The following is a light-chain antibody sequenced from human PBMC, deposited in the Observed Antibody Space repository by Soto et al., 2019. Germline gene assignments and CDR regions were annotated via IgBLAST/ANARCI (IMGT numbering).Light chain of an antibody. CDR2: GAS. CDR1: QSISSNY. CDR3: QQYVSWM. Sequence: EIVLTQSPGTLSVSPGERATLSCRASQSISSNYLAWYQQKPGQAPSLLIYGASSRATGIPDRFSGSGSGTDFTLTISRLEPEDSAIYYCQQYVSWMFGRGTKVEIK. J-gene: IGKJ1*01. V-gene: IGKV3-20*01.